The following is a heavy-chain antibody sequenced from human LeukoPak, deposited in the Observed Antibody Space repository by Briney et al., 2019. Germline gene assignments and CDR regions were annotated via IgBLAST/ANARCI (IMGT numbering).Heavy chain of an antibody. V-gene: IGHV2-5*01. J-gene: IGHJ4*02. D-gene: IGHD3-10*01. Sequence: ESGPTLVKPTQTLTLTCTFSGFSLSTSGVGVAWTXXXXXXXXXXXXXXXXXDDKRYSPSLKSRLTLTKDTSKNQVVLTMTDMDPVDTATYYCAHSRVYYYGSGSYFPKTLDYWGQGTLVTVSS. CDR1: GFSLSTSGVG. CDR2: XXXXDDK. CDR3: AHSRVYYYGSGSYFPKTLDY.